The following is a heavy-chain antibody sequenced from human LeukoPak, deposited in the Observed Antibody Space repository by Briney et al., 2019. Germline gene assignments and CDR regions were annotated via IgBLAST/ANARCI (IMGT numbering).Heavy chain of an antibody. CDR3: ARDRYYYDSSGYIRMDV. CDR2: IYTSGST. J-gene: IGHJ6*03. CDR1: GGSISSYY. V-gene: IGHV4-4*07. Sequence: PSETLSLTCTVSGGSISSYYWSWIRQPAGKGLEWIGRIYTSGSTNYNPSLKSRVTMSVDTSKNQFSLKLSSVTAADTAVYYCARDRYYYDSSGYIRMDVWGKGTTVTISS. D-gene: IGHD3-22*01.